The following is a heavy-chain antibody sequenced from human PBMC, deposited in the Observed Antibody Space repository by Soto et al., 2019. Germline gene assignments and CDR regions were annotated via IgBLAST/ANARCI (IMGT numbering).Heavy chain of an antibody. CDR3: ARGFLEWLFPNWFDP. Sequence: SVKVSCKASGGTFSSYAISWVRQAPGQGLEWMGGIIPIFGTANYAQKFQGRVTITADESTSTAYMELSSLRSEDTAVYYCARGFLEWLFPNWFDPWGQGTLVTVS. D-gene: IGHD3-3*01. V-gene: IGHV1-69*13. CDR1: GGTFSSYA. J-gene: IGHJ5*02. CDR2: IIPIFGTA.